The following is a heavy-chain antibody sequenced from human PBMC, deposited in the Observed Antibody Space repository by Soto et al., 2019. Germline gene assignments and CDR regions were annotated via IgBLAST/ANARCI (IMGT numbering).Heavy chain of an antibody. CDR3: ARSIAARLNWFDP. CDR1: EFTFSRNW. Sequence: GGSLRLSSAAAEFTFSRNWISWVRQAPGKGLEWVANIKQDGSEKYYVDSVKGRFTISRDNAKNSLYLQMNSLRAEDTAVYYCARSIAARLNWFDPWGQGTLVTVSS. CDR2: IKQDGSEK. D-gene: IGHD6-6*01. V-gene: IGHV3-7*01. J-gene: IGHJ5*02.